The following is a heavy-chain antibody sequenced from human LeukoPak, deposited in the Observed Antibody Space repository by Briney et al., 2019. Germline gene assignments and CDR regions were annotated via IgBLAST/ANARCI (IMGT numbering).Heavy chain of an antibody. Sequence: PGGSLRLSCAASGFTFSSYWMSWVRQAPGKGLEWVANIKQDGSEKYYVDSVKGRFTISRDNAKNSLYLQMNSLRAEDTAVYYCARDERFLEWLHHYYYYYYMDVWGKGTTVTVSS. D-gene: IGHD3-3*01. CDR1: GFTFSSYW. CDR2: IKQDGSEK. V-gene: IGHV3-7*01. CDR3: ARDERFLEWLHHYYYYYYMDV. J-gene: IGHJ6*03.